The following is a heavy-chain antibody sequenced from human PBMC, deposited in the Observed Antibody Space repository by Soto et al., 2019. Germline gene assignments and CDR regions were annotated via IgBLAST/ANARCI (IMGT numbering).Heavy chain of an antibody. V-gene: IGHV1-18*01. J-gene: IGHJ4*02. CDR3: ARDREIVDY. Sequence: QVQLVQSGAEVKKPGASVKVSCKASGYTFTSYGIRWVRQAPEQGLELMGWISAYNGNPNYAQKLQGRATMTTDTSTSTADMELRRLMRAASTVDYCARDREIVDYWGQRTLVTVSS. CDR2: ISAYNGNP. CDR1: GYTFTSYG.